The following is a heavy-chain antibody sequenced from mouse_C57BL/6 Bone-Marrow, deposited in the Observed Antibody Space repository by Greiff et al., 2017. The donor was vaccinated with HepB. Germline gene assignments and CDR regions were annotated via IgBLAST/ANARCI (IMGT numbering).Heavy chain of an antibody. CDR1: GYTFTDYY. D-gene: IGHD1-1*01. J-gene: IGHJ3*01. Sequence: VQLQQSGPELVKPGASVKISCKASGYTFTDYYMNWVKQSHGKSLEWIGDINPNNGGTSYNQKFKGKATLTVDKSSSTAYMELRSLTSEDSAVYYCARDYYGIAYWGQGTLVTVSA. CDR3: ARDYYGIAY. V-gene: IGHV1-26*01. CDR2: INPNNGGT.